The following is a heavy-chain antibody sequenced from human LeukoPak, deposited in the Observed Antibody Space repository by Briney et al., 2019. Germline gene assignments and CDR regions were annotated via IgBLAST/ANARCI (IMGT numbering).Heavy chain of an antibody. J-gene: IGHJ5*02. CDR2: IHYSGST. Sequence: SETLSLTCTVSGGSISSSTYYWGWIRQPPGKGLEWIGNIHYSGSTYYNPSLKSRVTISLDTSKNQFSLKLSSVTAADTAVYYCSRDTMTTVSSDPWGQGTLVTVSS. D-gene: IGHD4-17*01. CDR1: GGSISSSTYY. CDR3: SRDTMTTVSSDP. V-gene: IGHV4-39*07.